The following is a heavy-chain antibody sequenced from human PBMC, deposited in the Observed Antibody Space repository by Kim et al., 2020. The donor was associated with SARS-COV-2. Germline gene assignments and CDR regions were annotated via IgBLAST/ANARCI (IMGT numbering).Heavy chain of an antibody. CDR2: IWYDGSNK. CDR3: AKGWIQLWSPFDY. CDR1: GFTFSSYG. V-gene: IGHV3-33*06. D-gene: IGHD5-18*01. J-gene: IGHJ4*02. Sequence: GGSLRLSCAAPGFTFSSYGMHWVRQAPGKGLEWVAVIWYDGSNKYYADSVKGRFTISRDNSKNTLYLQMNSLRAEDTAVYYCAKGWIQLWSPFDYWGQGTLVTVSS.